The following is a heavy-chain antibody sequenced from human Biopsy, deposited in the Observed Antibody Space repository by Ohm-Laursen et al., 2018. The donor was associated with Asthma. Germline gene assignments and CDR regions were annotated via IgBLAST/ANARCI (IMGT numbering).Heavy chain of an antibody. D-gene: IGHD3-9*01. J-gene: IGHJ3*02. CDR2: TNAANGNT. CDR1: GYTFINYA. CDR3: ARTYFDFLTGQVHDAFAM. V-gene: IGHV1-3*01. Sequence: SSVKVSCKASGYTFINYAIHWVRQAPGHSLEWMGWTNAANGNTKYSQKFQGRLTISRDTSASTAYMDLSSLRSEDTAVYYCARTYFDFLTGQVHDAFAMWGQGTMVTVSS.